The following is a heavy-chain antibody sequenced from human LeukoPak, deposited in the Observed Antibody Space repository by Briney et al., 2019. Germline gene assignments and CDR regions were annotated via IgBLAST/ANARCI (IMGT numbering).Heavy chain of an antibody. CDR1: GFTFSTYA. Sequence: PGGSLRLSCAASGFTFSTYAMHWVRQAPGKGLEWVAVISYDGSSKYYADSVKGRFTISRDNSKNTLYLQMNSLRAEDTAVYYCASALRIYYYFDYWGQGTLVTVSS. J-gene: IGHJ4*02. CDR2: ISYDGSSK. V-gene: IGHV3-30*04. D-gene: IGHD1-26*01. CDR3: ASALRIYYYFDY.